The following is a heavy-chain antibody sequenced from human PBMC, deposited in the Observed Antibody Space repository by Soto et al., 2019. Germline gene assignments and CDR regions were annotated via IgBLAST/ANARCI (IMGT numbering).Heavy chain of an antibody. CDR2: ISYDGSNK. V-gene: IGHV3-30*18. CDR1: GFTFSSYG. D-gene: IGHD3-10*01. CDR3: AKDRMGAGVRGYFDY. Sequence: QVQLVESGGGVVQPGTSLRLSCAGSGFTFSSYGMDWVRQAPGKELEWVAVISYDGSNKYYADSVKGRFTISRDNSKNTLYLQMSSLRADDTAVYYCAKDRMGAGVRGYFDYWGQGTLVTVSS. J-gene: IGHJ4*02.